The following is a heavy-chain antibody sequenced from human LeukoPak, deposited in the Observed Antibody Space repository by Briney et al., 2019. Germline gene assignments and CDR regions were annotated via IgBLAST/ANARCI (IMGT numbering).Heavy chain of an antibody. CDR1: GGSISNGDYY. J-gene: IGHJ4*02. CDR2: IYYSGNT. Sequence: SETLSLTCTVSGGSISNGDYYWSWIRQPPGKGLEWIGYIYYSGNTYYNPSLKSRVTISVDTYKNQFSLKLSSVTAADTAVYYCARRRGDTAMVTDYWGQGTLVTVSS. CDR3: ARRRGDTAMVTDY. D-gene: IGHD5-18*01. V-gene: IGHV4-30-4*01.